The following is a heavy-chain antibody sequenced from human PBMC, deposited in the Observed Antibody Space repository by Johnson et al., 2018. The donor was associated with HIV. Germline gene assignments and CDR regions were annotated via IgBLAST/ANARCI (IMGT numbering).Heavy chain of an antibody. CDR3: ARLGSSSWYGDDAFDI. Sequence: VQLVESGGGVVQPGGSRRLSCEASAFIFSTYGMHWVRQAPGKGLEWVTVISFAGVKKYYADSVTGRFTISRDNSKGTLYLQMNSLRAEDTAVYYCARLGSSSWYGDDAFDIWGQGTMVTVSS. D-gene: IGHD6-13*01. CDR1: AFIFSTYG. J-gene: IGHJ3*02. V-gene: IGHV3-33*01. CDR2: ISFAGVKK.